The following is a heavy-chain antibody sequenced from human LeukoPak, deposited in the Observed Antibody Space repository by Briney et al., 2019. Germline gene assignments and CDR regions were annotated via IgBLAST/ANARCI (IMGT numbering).Heavy chain of an antibody. CDR3: AREGAVAGGGYFDY. D-gene: IGHD6-19*01. CDR1: GYTFTSNG. CDR2: ISRHNDNT. Sequence: ASVKVSCKASGYTFTSNGISWVRQAPGQGLEWMGWISRHNDNTNYAQKFQGRVTMTTDTSTRTAYMELRSLRSDDTAVYYCAREGAVAGGGYFDYWGQGTLVTVSS. J-gene: IGHJ4*02. V-gene: IGHV1-18*01.